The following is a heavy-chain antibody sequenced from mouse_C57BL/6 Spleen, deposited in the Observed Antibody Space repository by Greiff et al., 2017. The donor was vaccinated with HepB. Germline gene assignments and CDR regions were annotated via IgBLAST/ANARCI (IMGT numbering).Heavy chain of an antibody. CDR1: GYSITSGYY. Sequence: EVKLQESGPGLVKPSQSLSLTCSVTGYSITSGYYWNWIRQFPGNKLEWMGYISYDGSNNYNPSLKNRISITRDTSKNQFFLKLNSVTTEDTATYYCARSDYYYGSSTWFAYWGQGTLVTVSA. J-gene: IGHJ3*01. CDR3: ARSDYYYGSSTWFAY. V-gene: IGHV3-6*01. CDR2: ISYDGSN. D-gene: IGHD1-1*01.